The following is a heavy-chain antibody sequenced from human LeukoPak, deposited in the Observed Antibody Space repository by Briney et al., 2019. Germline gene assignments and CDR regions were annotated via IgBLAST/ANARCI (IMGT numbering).Heavy chain of an antibody. D-gene: IGHD2-21*01. V-gene: IGHV3-23*01. Sequence: GGSLRLSCAASGFTFSSYAMCWVRQAPGNGLEWVSAISGSGGSTYYADSVKGRFTISRDNSKNTLYLQMNSLRAEDTAVYYCAKDGVAYCGGDCYSGYFDYWGQRTLVTVSS. CDR2: ISGSGGST. CDR1: GFTFSSYA. J-gene: IGHJ4*02. CDR3: AKDGVAYCGGDCYSGYFDY.